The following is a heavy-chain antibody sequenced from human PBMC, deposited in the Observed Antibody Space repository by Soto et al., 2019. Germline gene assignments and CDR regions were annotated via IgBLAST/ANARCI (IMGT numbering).Heavy chain of an antibody. CDR1: GGSISSSSYY. J-gene: IGHJ5*02. D-gene: IGHD2-15*01. CDR3: ARRKCSGGSCYERNYLYNWFDP. CDR2: IYYSGST. Sequence: SETLSLTCTVSGGSISSSSYYWGWIRQPPGKGLEWIGSIYYSGSTYYNPSLKSRVTISVDTSKNQFSLKLSSVTAADTAVYYCARRKCSGGSCYERNYLYNWFDPWGQGTLVTVSS. V-gene: IGHV4-39*01.